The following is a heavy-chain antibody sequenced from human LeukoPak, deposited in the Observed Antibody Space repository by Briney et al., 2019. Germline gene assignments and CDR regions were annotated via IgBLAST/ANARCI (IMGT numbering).Heavy chain of an antibody. CDR3: ARGGGPRAEYFQH. V-gene: IGHV4-34*01. CDR1: GGSFSGYY. J-gene: IGHJ1*01. CDR2: INHSGST. Sequence: SETLSLTCAVYGGSFSGYYRRWIRQPPGKGLEWIGEINHSGSTNYNPSLKSRVTISVDTSKNQFSLKLSSVTAADTAVYYCARGGGPRAEYFQHWGQGTLVTVSS.